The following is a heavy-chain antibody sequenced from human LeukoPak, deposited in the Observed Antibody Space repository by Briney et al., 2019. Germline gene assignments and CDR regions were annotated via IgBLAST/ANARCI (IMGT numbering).Heavy chain of an antibody. D-gene: IGHD6-19*01. Sequence: PGGSLRLSCTASGFTFGDYAMTWVRQAPGKGLEWVGFIRSKVYGGTPEYAASVKGRFTISRDDSKSIAYLPMNSLKTEDTAVYYCTRVGDSSGWWGYYFDYWGQGTLVTVSS. CDR1: GFTFGDYA. CDR2: IRSKVYGGTP. V-gene: IGHV3-49*04. CDR3: TRVGDSSGWWGYYFDY. J-gene: IGHJ4*02.